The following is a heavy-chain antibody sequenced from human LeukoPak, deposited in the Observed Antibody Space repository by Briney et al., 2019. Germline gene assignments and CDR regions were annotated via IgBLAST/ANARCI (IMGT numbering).Heavy chain of an antibody. D-gene: IGHD3-10*01. CDR3: ARHYITMVRGVLDY. CDR2: IYYSGST. V-gene: IGHV4-39*01. Sequence: SETLSLTCTVSGVSISSSSYYWGWIRQPPGKGLEWIGSIYYSGSTYYNPSLKSRVTISVDTSKNQFSLKLSSVTAADTVVYYCARHYITMVRGVLDYWGQRTLVTVSS. J-gene: IGHJ4*02. CDR1: GVSISSSSYY.